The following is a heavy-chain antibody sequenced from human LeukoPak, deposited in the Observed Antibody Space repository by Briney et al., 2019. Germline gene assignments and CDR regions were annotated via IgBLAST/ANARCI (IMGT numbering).Heavy chain of an antibody. V-gene: IGHV3-23*01. D-gene: IGHD1-26*01. CDR2: ISGTGGSI. Sequence: PGASLRLSCAASGFTVSNYAISWVRQAPGKGLEWVSAISGTGGSIYYADSVKGRFTISRDNSKNTPYLQMNSLRAADTAVYYCAKGQRWELPFDYWGQGTLVTVSS. CDR1: GFTVSNYA. J-gene: IGHJ4*02. CDR3: AKGQRWELPFDY.